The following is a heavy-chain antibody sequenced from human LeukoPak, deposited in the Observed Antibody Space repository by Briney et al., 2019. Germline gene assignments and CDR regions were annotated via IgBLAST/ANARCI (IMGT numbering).Heavy chain of an antibody. J-gene: IGHJ6*03. D-gene: IGHD3-3*01. CDR1: GGSISSHY. CDR2: IYYSGST. CDR3: ARGTTYDFPRYYYYMDV. Sequence: SETLSLTCTVSGGSISSHYWSWLRQPPGKGLEWIGYIYYSGSTNYNPSLKSRVTISVDTSKNQFSLKLSSVTAADTAVYYCARGTTYDFPRYYYYMDVWGKGTTVTVSS. V-gene: IGHV4-59*11.